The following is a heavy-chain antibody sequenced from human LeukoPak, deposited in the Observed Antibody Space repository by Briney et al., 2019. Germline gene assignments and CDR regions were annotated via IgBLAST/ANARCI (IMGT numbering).Heavy chain of an antibody. D-gene: IGHD3-22*01. CDR1: GFTFSSFS. CDR2: ISSSSWII. Sequence: HTGGSLRLSCAASGFTFSSFSMNWVRQAPGKGLEWVSYISSSSWIIYYADSVKGRFTISRDNVKNSLYLQMNSLRAEDTAVYYCARDLVILGYDSSDRGQGTLVTVSS. V-gene: IGHV3-48*01. CDR3: ARDLVILGYDSSD. J-gene: IGHJ4*02.